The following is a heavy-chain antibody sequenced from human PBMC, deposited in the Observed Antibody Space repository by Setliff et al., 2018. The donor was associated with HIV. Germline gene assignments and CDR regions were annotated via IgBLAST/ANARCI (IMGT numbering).Heavy chain of an antibody. CDR2: IGGSGGST. V-gene: IGHV3-23*01. CDR1: GFTFSRYA. J-gene: IGHJ4*02. Sequence: PGGSLRLSCVASGFTFSRYAMSWVRQAPGKGLEWVSAIGGSGGSTYYADSMKGRFIVSRENPKNTLYLEMDSLRAEDTAVYYCAKDRGHNFWSGYSDYWGQGTLVTVSS. CDR3: AKDRGHNFWSGYSDY. D-gene: IGHD3-3*01.